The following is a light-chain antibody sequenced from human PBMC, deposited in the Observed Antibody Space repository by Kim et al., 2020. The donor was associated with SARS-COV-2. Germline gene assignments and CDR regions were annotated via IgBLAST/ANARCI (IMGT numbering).Light chain of an antibody. CDR1: SSDVGGYNY. Sequence: GQSVTISCTGTSSDVGGYNYVSWYQQHPGKAPKVMIYAVSKRPSGVPDRFSGSKSGNTASLTVSGLQAEDEADYYCSSFAGSNNVVFGGGTKLTVL. CDR3: SSFAGSNNVV. V-gene: IGLV2-8*01. CDR2: AVS. J-gene: IGLJ2*01.